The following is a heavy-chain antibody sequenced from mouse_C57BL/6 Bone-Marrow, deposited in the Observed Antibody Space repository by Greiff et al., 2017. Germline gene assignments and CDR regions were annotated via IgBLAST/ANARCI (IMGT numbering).Heavy chain of an antibody. CDR1: GFTFSSYA. D-gene: IGHD3-2*02. V-gene: IGHV5-9-1*02. J-gene: IGHJ3*01. Sequence: EVQVVESGEGLVKPGGSLKLSCAASGFTFSSYAMSWVRQTPEKRLEWVAYLSSGGDYIYYADTVKGRFTISRDNARNTLYLRMSSLKSEDTAMYYCTIDSSGYLWFAYWGQGTLVTVSA. CDR3: TIDSSGYLWFAY. CDR2: LSSGGDYI.